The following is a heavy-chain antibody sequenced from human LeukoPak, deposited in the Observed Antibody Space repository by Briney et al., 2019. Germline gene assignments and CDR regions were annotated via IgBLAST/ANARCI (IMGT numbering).Heavy chain of an antibody. CDR1: GFTFISYA. Sequence: GGSLRLSCAASGFTFISYAMSWVRQAPGKGLEWVSAISGSGGSTYYADSVKGRFTISRDNSKNTLYLQMNSLRAEDTAVYYCAILGGYGDYYYYYDMDVWGKGSTVTVSS. D-gene: IGHD4-17*01. V-gene: IGHV3-23*01. CDR3: AILGGYGDYYYYYDMDV. CDR2: ISGSGGST. J-gene: IGHJ6*03.